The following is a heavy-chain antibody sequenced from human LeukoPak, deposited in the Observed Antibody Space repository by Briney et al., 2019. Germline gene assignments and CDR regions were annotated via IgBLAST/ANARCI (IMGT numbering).Heavy chain of an antibody. V-gene: IGHV4-34*01. CDR3: ARVGATPASAFDI. Sequence: SETLSLTCAVYGGSFSGYYWSWIRQPPGKGLEWIGEINHSGSTNYNPSLRSRVTISVDTSKNQFSLKLSSVTAADTAVYYCARVGATPASAFDIWGQGTMVTVSS. D-gene: IGHD1-26*01. J-gene: IGHJ3*02. CDR2: INHSGST. CDR1: GGSFSGYY.